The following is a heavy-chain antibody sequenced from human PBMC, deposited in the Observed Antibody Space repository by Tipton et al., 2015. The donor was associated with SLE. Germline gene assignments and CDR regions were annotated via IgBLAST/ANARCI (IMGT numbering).Heavy chain of an antibody. D-gene: IGHD6-13*01. Sequence: TLSLTCTVSGGSISSYYWSWVRQHPGKGLEWIGYIHYSGSTHYSPSLKSRTTISIDTSKNKFSLMLSSVTAADTAVYYCAREGVSSPDYWGQGTLVTVSS. CDR3: AREGVSSPDY. V-gene: IGHV4-31*03. CDR2: IHYSGST. J-gene: IGHJ4*02. CDR1: GGSISSYY.